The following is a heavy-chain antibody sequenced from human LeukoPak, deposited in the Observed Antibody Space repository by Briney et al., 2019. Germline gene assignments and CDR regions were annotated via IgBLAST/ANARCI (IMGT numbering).Heavy chain of an antibody. Sequence: GGSLRLSCAASGFTFSSYAMSWVRQAPGKGLEWVSSISGNGGYTYHADSVKGRFTISRDNSKNTLYMQMNSLRAEDAAVYYCARGTKGSYHLNWFDPWGHGTLVTVSS. D-gene: IGHD3-16*02. J-gene: IGHJ5*02. CDR1: GFTFSSYA. V-gene: IGHV3-23*01. CDR2: ISGNGGYT. CDR3: ARGTKGSYHLNWFDP.